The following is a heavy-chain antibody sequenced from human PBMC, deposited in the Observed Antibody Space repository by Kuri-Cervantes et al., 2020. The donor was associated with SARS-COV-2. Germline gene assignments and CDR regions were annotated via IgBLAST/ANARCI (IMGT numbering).Heavy chain of an antibody. CDR1: GFTFDDYA. Sequence: SLKIPCAASGFTFDDYAMHWVRQAPGKGLEWVSGISWNSGSIGYADSVKGRFTISRDNAKNSLYLQMNSLRAEDMALYYCAKGGYNWNYDAFDIWGQGTVVTVSS. D-gene: IGHD1-7*01. CDR3: AKGGYNWNYDAFDI. J-gene: IGHJ3*02. CDR2: ISWNSGSI. V-gene: IGHV3-9*03.